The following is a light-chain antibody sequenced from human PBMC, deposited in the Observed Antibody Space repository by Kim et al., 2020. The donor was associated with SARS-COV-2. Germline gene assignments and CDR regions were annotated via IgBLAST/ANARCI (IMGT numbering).Light chain of an antibody. V-gene: IGLV3-19*01. CDR2: GKN. Sequence: ALAQTVRITCQGDSLRSYYASWYQQKPGQAPVLVIYGKNSRPSGIPDRFSGSSSGNTASLTITGAQAEDEADYYCNSRDSSGNHVVFGGGTQLTVL. J-gene: IGLJ2*01. CDR3: NSRDSSGNHVV. CDR1: SLRSYY.